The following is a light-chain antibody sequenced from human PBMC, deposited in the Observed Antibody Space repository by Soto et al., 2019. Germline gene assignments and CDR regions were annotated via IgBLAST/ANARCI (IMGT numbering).Light chain of an antibody. V-gene: IGKV3-11*01. CDR2: DAS. Sequence: EIVLTQSPATLSLSPGERATLSCRASQNVGGYLAWYRQKPDQAPRLLIYDASNRATGIPARFSGSGSGTDFSLTISSLEPEDFAVYYCQQRSTWPLTFGGGTKVEIK. CDR3: QQRSTWPLT. J-gene: IGKJ4*01. CDR1: QNVGGY.